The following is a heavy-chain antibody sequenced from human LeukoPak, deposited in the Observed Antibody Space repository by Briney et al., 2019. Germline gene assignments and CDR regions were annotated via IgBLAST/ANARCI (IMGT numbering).Heavy chain of an antibody. CDR3: ARDSGYDFWSGYPMDV. J-gene: IGHJ6*02. D-gene: IGHD3-3*01. CDR1: GGTFSSYA. Sequence: SVKVSCKASGGTFSSYAISWVRQAPGQGLEWMGGIIPIFGTANYALKFQGRVTITADESTSTAYMELSSLRSEDTAVYYCARDSGYDFWSGYPMDVWGQGTTVTVSS. V-gene: IGHV1-69*01. CDR2: IIPIFGTA.